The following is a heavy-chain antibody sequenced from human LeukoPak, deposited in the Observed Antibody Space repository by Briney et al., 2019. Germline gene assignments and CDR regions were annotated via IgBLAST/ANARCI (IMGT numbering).Heavy chain of an antibody. CDR2: MNPNSGNT. V-gene: IGHV1-8*01. Sequence: ASVKVSCKASGYTFTSYDINWVRQATGQGLEWMGWMNPNSGNTGYAQKFQGRVTMTRNTSISTAYMELSSLRSEDTAMYYCARRSYDILTGYSSMYYFDYWGQGTLVTVSS. CDR3: ARRSYDILTGYSSMYYFDY. J-gene: IGHJ4*02. D-gene: IGHD3-9*01. CDR1: GYTFTSYD.